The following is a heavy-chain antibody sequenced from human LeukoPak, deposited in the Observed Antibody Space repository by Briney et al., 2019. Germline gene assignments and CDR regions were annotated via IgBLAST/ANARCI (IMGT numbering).Heavy chain of an antibody. V-gene: IGHV4-59*01. J-gene: IGHJ3*02. Sequence: PSETLSLTYTVSGGSISCYYWSWIRQPPGKGLEWIGYIYYSGSTNYNPSLKSRVTISVDTSKNQFSLKLSSVTAADTAVYYCARVSAGYSSSWYEAFDIWGQGTMVTVSS. CDR2: IYYSGST. D-gene: IGHD6-13*01. CDR1: GGSISCYY. CDR3: ARVSAGYSSSWYEAFDI.